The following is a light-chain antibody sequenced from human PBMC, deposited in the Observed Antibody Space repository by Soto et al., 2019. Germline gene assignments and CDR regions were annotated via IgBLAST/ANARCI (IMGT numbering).Light chain of an antibody. CDR1: QSVSSY. CDR2: DAS. CDR3: QQRSN. J-gene: IGKJ4*01. Sequence: EIVLTQSPATLSLSLGERATLSCRASQSVSSYLAWYQQKPGQAPRLLIYDASNRATGIPARFSGSGSGTDFTLTISSLEPEDFAVYYCQQRSNFGGGTKVEIK. V-gene: IGKV3-11*01.